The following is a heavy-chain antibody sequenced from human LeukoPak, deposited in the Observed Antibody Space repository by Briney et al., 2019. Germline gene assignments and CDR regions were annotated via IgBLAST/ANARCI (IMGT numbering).Heavy chain of an antibody. V-gene: IGHV1-2*02. Sequence: GASVKVSCKASGYSFTGYYMHWVRQAPGQGLERMGWINPTSGGTNYSQKFQGGATMTTDTSINTAYMELSRLRSGDTAVYYCALQTVAGAFDVWGQGTMVTVSS. J-gene: IGHJ3*01. CDR2: INPTSGGT. CDR1: GYSFTGYY. D-gene: IGHD4-23*01. CDR3: ALQTVAGAFDV.